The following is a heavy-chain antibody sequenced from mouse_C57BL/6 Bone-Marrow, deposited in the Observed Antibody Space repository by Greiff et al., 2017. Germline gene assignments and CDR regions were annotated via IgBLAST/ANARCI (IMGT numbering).Heavy chain of an antibody. D-gene: IGHD1-1*01. Sequence: QVQLKESGAELVRPGASVTLSCKASGYNITDYEMHWVKQTPVHGLEWIGAIDPENGGTDYTPKFKGKAILTADKSSSTAYMELRSLTSADSSDDYGTSEGPITTDASRNCDYGGQGTTLTVSS. CDR3: TSEGPITTDASRNCDY. CDR1: GYNITDYE. J-gene: IGHJ2*01. V-gene: IGHV1-15*01. CDR2: IDPENGGT.